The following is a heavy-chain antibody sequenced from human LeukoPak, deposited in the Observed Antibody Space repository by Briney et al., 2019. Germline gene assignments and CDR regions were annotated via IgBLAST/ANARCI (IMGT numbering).Heavy chain of an antibody. V-gene: IGHV4-59*01. J-gene: IGHJ4*02. CDR1: GGTITTYY. Sequence: SETLSLTCTVSGGTITTYYWSWIRQPPGKGLEWIAYINYAGTTNCNPSLKSRVTISLDTSKNQFSLNLSSVTAADTAVYYCARVSVRYGDYYFDHWGQGTLVIVSS. CDR2: INYAGTT. CDR3: ARVSVRYGDYYFDH. D-gene: IGHD4-17*01.